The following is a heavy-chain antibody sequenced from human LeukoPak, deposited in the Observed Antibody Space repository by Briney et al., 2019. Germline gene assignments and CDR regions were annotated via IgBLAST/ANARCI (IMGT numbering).Heavy chain of an antibody. J-gene: IGHJ4*02. V-gene: IGHV1-3*01. CDR2: INAGNGNT. D-gene: IGHD3-9*01. Sequence: ASVKVSCKASGYTFTSYALHWVRQAPGQRLEWMGWINAGNGNTKYSQKFQGRVTITRDTSASTVYMELSSLRSEDTAVYYCARGCYDILTGRTIGDCYSPLFDYWGQGTLVTVSS. CDR3: ARGCYDILTGRTIGDCYSPLFDY. CDR1: GYTFTSYA.